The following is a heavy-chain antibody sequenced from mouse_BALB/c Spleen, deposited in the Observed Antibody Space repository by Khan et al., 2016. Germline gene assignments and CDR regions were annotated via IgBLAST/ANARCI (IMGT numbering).Heavy chain of an antibody. CDR2: LWAGGSS. Sequence: VQLQESGPGLVAPSQSLSVTCTVPGFSLTTYAVHWVRQPPGKGLEWLGVLWAGGSSNYNSALMSRLSIRNDNYKSQVYLKMNSLQPDDTAMYYCARDRDYGSYDSRYWGQVTTLT. CDR1: GFSLTTYA. V-gene: IGHV2-9*02. CDR3: ARDRDYGSYDSRY. J-gene: IGHJ2*01. D-gene: IGHD1-2*01.